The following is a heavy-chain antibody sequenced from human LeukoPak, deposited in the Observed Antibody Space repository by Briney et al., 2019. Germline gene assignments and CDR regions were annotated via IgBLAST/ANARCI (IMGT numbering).Heavy chain of an antibody. D-gene: IGHD5-12*01. J-gene: IGHJ6*03. CDR3: ARQFSGYENYYSYYYMDV. Sequence: ASVKVSCKASGYTFINYGITWVRQAPGQGLEWMGWISAYNGNTNYAQKLQGRVTMTTDTSTSTAYMELRSLRSDDTAVYYCARQFSGYENYYSYYYMDVWGKGTTVTVSS. CDR1: GYTFINYG. CDR2: ISAYNGNT. V-gene: IGHV1-18*01.